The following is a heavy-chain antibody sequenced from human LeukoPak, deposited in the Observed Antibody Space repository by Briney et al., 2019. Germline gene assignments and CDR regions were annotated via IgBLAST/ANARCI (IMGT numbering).Heavy chain of an antibody. CDR1: GYTFTINY. CDR2: ISPSGGST. CDR3: ARLTTDDNFDY. Sequence: SVKVSFKAFGYTFTINYMHWVRQAPGQGPEWMGVISPSGGSTTYAQKFQGRVTLTRDMSTSTDYLELSSLRSEDTAVYYCARLTTDDNFDYWGQGTLVTVSS. J-gene: IGHJ4*02. V-gene: IGHV1-46*01. D-gene: IGHD4-17*01.